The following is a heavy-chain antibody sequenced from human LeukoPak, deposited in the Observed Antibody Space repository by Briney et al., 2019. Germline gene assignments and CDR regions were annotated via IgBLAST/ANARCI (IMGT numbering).Heavy chain of an antibody. V-gene: IGHV4-34*01. Sequence: SETLSLTCAVYGGSFSGYYWGWIRQPPGKGLEWIGEINHSGSTNYNPSLKSRVTISVETSKNQFSLKLSSVTAADTAVYYCARGRLAGRYYYYYGMDVWGQGTTVTVSS. CDR2: INHSGST. J-gene: IGHJ6*02. D-gene: IGHD6-19*01. CDR3: ARGRLAGRYYYYYGMDV. CDR1: GGSFSGYY.